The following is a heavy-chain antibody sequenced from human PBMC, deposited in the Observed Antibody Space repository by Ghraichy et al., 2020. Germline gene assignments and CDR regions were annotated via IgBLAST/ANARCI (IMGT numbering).Heavy chain of an antibody. Sequence: GGSRRLSCSASGFTFSSSWMNWVRQVPGKGLEWVATINEDGSDKYYVDSVKGRFTISRDNAKSSLYLQMNSLWAEDTAVYYCVRTGSNWGQGTLVTVSS. CDR2: INEDGSDK. J-gene: IGHJ4*02. D-gene: IGHD2-2*01. V-gene: IGHV3-7*01. CDR1: GFTFSSSW. CDR3: VRTGSN.